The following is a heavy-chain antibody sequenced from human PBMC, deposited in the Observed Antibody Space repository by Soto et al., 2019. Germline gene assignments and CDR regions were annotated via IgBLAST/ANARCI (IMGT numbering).Heavy chain of an antibody. CDR2: IDPSDSYT. CDR3: ARHREWLLSLHPYYYGMDV. J-gene: IGHJ6*02. CDR1: GYSFTSYW. V-gene: IGHV5-10-1*01. D-gene: IGHD3-3*01. Sequence: PGESLKISCKGSGYSFTSYWISWVRQMPGKGLEWMGRIDPSDSYTNYSPSFQGHVTISADKSISTAYLQWSSLKASDTAMYYCARHREWLLSLHPYYYGMDVWGQGTTVTVSS.